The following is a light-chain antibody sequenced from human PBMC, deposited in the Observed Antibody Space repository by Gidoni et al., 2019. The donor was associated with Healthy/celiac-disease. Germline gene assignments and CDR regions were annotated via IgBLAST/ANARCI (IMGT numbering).Light chain of an antibody. V-gene: IGKV2-28*01. J-gene: IGKJ5*01. CDR3: MQALQRIT. CDR1: QSLLHSNGYNY. CDR2: LGS. Sequence: DIVMTQSPLSLPVTPGEPASITCRSSQSLLHSNGYNYLGWYLQKPGQSPQLLIYLGSRWASGVPDRFSGSESGTDVTLKISRVEAEDVGVYYCMQALQRITFGQGTRLDIK.